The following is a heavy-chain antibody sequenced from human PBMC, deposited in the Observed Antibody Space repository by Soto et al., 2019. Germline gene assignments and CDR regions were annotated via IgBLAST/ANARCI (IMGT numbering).Heavy chain of an antibody. CDR2: INHSGTT. Sequence: SETLSLTCAVYGGSFSGNYWIWIRQPPGKGLEWIGEINHSGTTNYNPSLKSRVTISVDTSKNQFSLSLSSVTAADTAVYYCARGGRFPGIAAAGTWYYYGMDVWGQGTTVTVSS. CDR3: ARGGRFPGIAAAGTWYYYGMDV. J-gene: IGHJ6*02. V-gene: IGHV4-34*01. D-gene: IGHD6-13*01. CDR1: GGSFSGNY.